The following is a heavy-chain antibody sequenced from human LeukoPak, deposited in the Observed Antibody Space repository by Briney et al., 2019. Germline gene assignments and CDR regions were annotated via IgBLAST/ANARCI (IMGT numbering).Heavy chain of an antibody. V-gene: IGHV1-69*01. CDR2: IIPLFGRA. CDR1: GGTFRNYA. Sequence: SLKVSCKASGGTFRNYAISWVRQAPGQGLEWMGGIIPLFGRAEYAQKFQGRVTITADESTRTVYLELSSLRSEDTAVYYCASPEEDSDYYFVYWGQGTLVTVSS. J-gene: IGHJ4*02. D-gene: IGHD4-11*01. CDR3: ASPEEDSDYYFVY.